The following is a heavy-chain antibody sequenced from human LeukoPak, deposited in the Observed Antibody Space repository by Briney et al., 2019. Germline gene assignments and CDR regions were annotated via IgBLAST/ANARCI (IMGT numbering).Heavy chain of an antibody. Sequence: SETLSLTCTVSGGSISSYYWSWIRQPPGKGLEWIGYIYYSGSTKYNPSLKSRVTISVDASKTQFSLKLNSVTAADTAVYYCARAHSSSWYMDYWGQGTLVTVSS. CDR1: GGSISSYY. CDR2: IYYSGST. V-gene: IGHV4-59*01. CDR3: ARAHSSSWYMDY. J-gene: IGHJ4*02. D-gene: IGHD6-13*01.